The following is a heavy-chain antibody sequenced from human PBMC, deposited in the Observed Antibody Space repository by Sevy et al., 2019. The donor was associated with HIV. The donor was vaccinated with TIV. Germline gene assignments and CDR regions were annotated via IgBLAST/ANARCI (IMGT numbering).Heavy chain of an antibody. J-gene: IGHJ4*02. CDR3: ARERSCGGDCYYFDY. D-gene: IGHD2-21*02. CDR1: GLNFDDYG. CDR2: FNWNGVGT. Sequence: GGSLRLSCAASGLNFDDYGMSWVRQAPGKGLEWVSAFNWNGVGTSYADSVKGRFTISRDNAKNSLYVQMNSLGAEDTALYYCARERSCGGDCYYFDYWGQGTLVTVSS. V-gene: IGHV3-20*04.